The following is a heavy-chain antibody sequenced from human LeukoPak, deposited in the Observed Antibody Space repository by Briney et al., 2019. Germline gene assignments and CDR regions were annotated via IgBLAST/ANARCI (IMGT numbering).Heavy chain of an antibody. CDR3: AKDLDSSGRFESPGNY. Sequence: GGSLRLSCAASGFIFRDYAMNWVRQTPGKGLEWVSLISTSGTAHYADSVRGRFTISRDNSKDTLYLQMNTLRAEDTALYYCAKDLDSSGRFESPGNYWGQRTLVTVSS. CDR2: ISTSGTA. D-gene: IGHD3-22*01. V-gene: IGHV3-23*01. J-gene: IGHJ4*02. CDR1: GFIFRDYA.